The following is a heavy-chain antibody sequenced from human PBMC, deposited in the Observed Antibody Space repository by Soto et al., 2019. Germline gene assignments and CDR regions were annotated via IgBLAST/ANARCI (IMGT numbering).Heavy chain of an antibody. D-gene: IGHD4-17*01. CDR2: ICPGDSDT. Sequence: PGESLKISCKGSGYSFTSYWIGWVRQMHGKGLEWMGIICPGDSDTRYSPSFQGQVTISADKSISTAYLQWSSLRASDTAMYYCARRRFLYGDYSDYWGQGTLVTVSS. V-gene: IGHV5-51*01. CDR1: GYSFTSYW. J-gene: IGHJ4*02. CDR3: ARRRFLYGDYSDY.